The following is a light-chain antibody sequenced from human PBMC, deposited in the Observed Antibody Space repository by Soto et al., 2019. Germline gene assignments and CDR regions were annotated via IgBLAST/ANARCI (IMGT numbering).Light chain of an antibody. CDR3: QQYDSSPIT. V-gene: IGKV3-20*01. Sequence: EIVLTQSPGTLSLSPGERATLSCRASQSVSSSYLAWYQQKPGQAPRLLIYGASSRATGIPDRFSGSGSGTDFTLTISRLEPDDFAVYYCQQYDSSPITFGQGTRLEIK. J-gene: IGKJ5*01. CDR2: GAS. CDR1: QSVSSSY.